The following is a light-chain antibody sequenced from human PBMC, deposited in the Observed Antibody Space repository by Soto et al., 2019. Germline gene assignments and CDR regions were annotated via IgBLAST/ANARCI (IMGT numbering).Light chain of an antibody. CDR3: QQYGSSPPIT. CDR1: QSISTY. V-gene: IGKV1-39*01. Sequence: IHMTHSPSSLSASLGYRFTIKFRSSQSISTYLIWYQQKPGKAPKLLIYATSSLQSGVPSRFSGSGSGTDFTLTISRLEPEDFAVYYCQQYGSSPPITFGGGTKVDNK. CDR2: ATS. J-gene: IGKJ4*01.